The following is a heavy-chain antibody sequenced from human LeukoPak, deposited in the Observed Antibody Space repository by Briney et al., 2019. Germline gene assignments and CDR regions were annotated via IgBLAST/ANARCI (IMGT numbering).Heavy chain of an antibody. CDR1: GYTFTGYY. CDR3: ATEKDIVVVTAASDAFDI. V-gene: IGHV1-2*02. J-gene: IGHJ3*02. D-gene: IGHD2-2*01. Sequence: ASVKVSCKVSGYTFTGYYMHWVRQAPGQGLEWMGWINPNSGGTNYAQKFQGRVTMTRDTSISTAYMELSRLRSDDTAVYYCATEKDIVVVTAASDAFDIWGQGTMVTVSS. CDR2: INPNSGGT.